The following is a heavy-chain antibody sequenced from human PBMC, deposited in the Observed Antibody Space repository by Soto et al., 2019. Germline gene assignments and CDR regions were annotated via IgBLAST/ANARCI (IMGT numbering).Heavy chain of an antibody. CDR2: SAAYNDVT. CDR1: GYTFSDYG. J-gene: IGHJ4*02. V-gene: IGHV1-18*01. CDR3: AGSRSSAMVTPDC. Sequence: QVQLVQSGTEVKKPGASVKVSCKTSGYTFSDYGVTWVRQAPGEGLQWMGWSAAYNDVTDYAQKCQGRVTMTTDTSTNTGYMELRSLRSDDTAVYYCAGSRSSAMVTPDCWGQGTVVTVSS. D-gene: IGHD2-2*01.